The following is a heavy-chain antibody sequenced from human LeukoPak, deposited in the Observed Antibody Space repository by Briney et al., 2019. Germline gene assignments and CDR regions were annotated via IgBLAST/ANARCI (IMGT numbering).Heavy chain of an antibody. D-gene: IGHD5-18*01. Sequence: ASVKVSCKASGYTFTGYFMHWVRQAPGQGLEWMGWINPNSGDTNYAQKFQGRVTMTRDTSTSTAYMELSRLRSDDTAVYYCARDPGYSYGLDNDYWGQGTLVTVSS. CDR2: INPNSGDT. J-gene: IGHJ4*02. CDR1: GYTFTGYF. V-gene: IGHV1-2*02. CDR3: ARDPGYSYGLDNDY.